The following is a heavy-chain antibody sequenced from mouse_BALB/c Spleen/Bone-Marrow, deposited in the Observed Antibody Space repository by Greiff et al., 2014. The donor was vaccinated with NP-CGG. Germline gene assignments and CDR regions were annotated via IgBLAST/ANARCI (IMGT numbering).Heavy chain of an antibody. J-gene: IGHJ1*01. CDR2: INPSNGGT. CDR1: GYTFTSYY. V-gene: IGHV1S81*02. Sequence: VQLQQSGAELVKPGASVKLSCKASGYTFTSYYMYWVKQRPGRGLEWIGEINPSNGGTNFNEKFKSKATLTVDKSTNTAYVQLSSLTSEDSAVYHCTRSNYGYWFFDVWGAGTTVTVSS. D-gene: IGHD1-1*01. CDR3: TRSNYGYWFFDV.